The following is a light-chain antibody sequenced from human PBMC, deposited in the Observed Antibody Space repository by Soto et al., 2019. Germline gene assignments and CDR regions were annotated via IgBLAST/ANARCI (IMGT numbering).Light chain of an antibody. V-gene: IGLV2-14*01. J-gene: IGLJ1*01. CDR2: EVT. CDR3: TSSTSTSVYV. CDR1: SSDVGGYNY. Sequence: QSVLTQPASVSGSPGQSITISCTGTSSDVGGYNYVSWYQQYPGKAPKLMIYEVTHRPSGVSNRFSGSKSGTTATLTISGLQAEDEANYYCTSSTSTSVYVFGTGTKVTVL.